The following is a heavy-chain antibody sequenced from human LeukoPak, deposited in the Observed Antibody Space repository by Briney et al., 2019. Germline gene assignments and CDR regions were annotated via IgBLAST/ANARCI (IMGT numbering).Heavy chain of an antibody. Sequence: SETLSLTCTASGGSISSYYWSWIRQPPGKGLEWIGYIYYSGSTNYNPSLKSRVTISVDTSKNQFSLKLSSVTAADTAVYYCARLGYSGPLNYYYGMDVWGQGTTVTVSS. CDR2: IYYSGST. D-gene: IGHD5-12*01. CDR1: GGSISSYY. CDR3: ARLGYSGPLNYYYGMDV. J-gene: IGHJ6*02. V-gene: IGHV4-59*01.